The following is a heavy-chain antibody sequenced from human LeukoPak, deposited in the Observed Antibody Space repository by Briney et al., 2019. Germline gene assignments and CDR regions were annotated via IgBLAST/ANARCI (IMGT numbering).Heavy chain of an antibody. Sequence: SETLSLTCTVSGGSISSSSYYWGWIRQPPGKGLEWIGSIYYSGNTYYNPSLKSRVTISVDTSKNQFSLKLSSVTAADTAVYYCARGGIVVVPAAASFDIWGQGTMVTVSS. CDR3: ARGGIVVVPAAASFDI. D-gene: IGHD2-2*01. CDR2: IYYSGNT. CDR1: GGSISSSSYY. V-gene: IGHV4-39*07. J-gene: IGHJ3*02.